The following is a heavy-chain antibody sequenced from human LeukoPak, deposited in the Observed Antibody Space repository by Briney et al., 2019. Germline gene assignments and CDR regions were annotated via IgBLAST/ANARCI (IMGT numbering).Heavy chain of an antibody. Sequence: SETLSLTCTVSGGSINSGDYYWSWIRQPPGKGLEWIGYIYYSGSTNYNPSLKSRVTISVDTSKTQFSLKLSSVTAADTAVYYCARVASFYYYYMDVWAKGTTVTVSS. J-gene: IGHJ6*03. CDR2: IYYSGST. D-gene: IGHD2-15*01. CDR3: ARVASFYYYYMDV. CDR1: GGSINSGDYY. V-gene: IGHV4-61*08.